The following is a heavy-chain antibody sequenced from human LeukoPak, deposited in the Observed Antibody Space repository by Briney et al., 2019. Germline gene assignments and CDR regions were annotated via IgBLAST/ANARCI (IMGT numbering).Heavy chain of an antibody. CDR1: GFSLSEFY. V-gene: IGHV3-11*05. Sequence: KPEGSLSPASAASGFSLSEFYVNWISQAPGKGLEWVSYISSSSSHTKYAGSVKGRFTISRDNAKNSLFLQIDSLRAEDTAIYYCARVPLSRCSSGDWFPTFEQWGRGTLVTVSS. D-gene: IGHD2-21*02. CDR3: ARVPLSRCSSGDWFPTFEQ. CDR2: ISSSSSHT. J-gene: IGHJ4*02.